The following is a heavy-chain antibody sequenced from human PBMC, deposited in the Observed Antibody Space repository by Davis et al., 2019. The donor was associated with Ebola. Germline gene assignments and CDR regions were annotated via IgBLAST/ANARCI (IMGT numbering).Heavy chain of an antibody. V-gene: IGHV3-7*03. CDR2: IKQDGSEK. Sequence: PGGSLRLSCAASGFTFDNYWMSWVRQAPGKGLEWVANIKQDGSEKHYVDSVKGRFTISRDNAENSLYLQMNSLRAEDTAVYYCARRCHWSFFGYYYYMDVWGKGTTVTVSS. CDR1: GFTFDNYW. D-gene: IGHD1-26*01. CDR3: ARRCHWSFFGYYYYMDV. J-gene: IGHJ6*03.